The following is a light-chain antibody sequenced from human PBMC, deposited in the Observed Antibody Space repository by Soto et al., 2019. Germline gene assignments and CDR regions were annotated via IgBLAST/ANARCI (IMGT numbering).Light chain of an antibody. J-gene: IGKJ5*01. CDR3: HQYDNWPKT. Sequence: EIVMTQSPATLSVSPGERATLSCRASQSVSSNLAWYQQKRGQAPRLLIYGASTRATGIPARFSGSGSGTEFTLTISSLQSEDFAVYYCHQYDNWPKTFGQGTRLEI. V-gene: IGKV3-15*01. CDR2: GAS. CDR1: QSVSSN.